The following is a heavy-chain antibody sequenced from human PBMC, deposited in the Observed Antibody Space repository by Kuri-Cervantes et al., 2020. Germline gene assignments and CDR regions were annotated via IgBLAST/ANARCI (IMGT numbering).Heavy chain of an antibody. Sequence: GESLKISCAASGFTFGDYYMSWIRQAPGKGLEWVSYISSSGSTIYYADSVKGRFTISRDNAKNSLYLQMNSLRAEDTALYYCAKDNGVGQWLVVGFDIWGQGTMVTVSS. CDR3: AKDNGVGQWLVVGFDI. D-gene: IGHD6-19*01. CDR1: GFTFGDYY. V-gene: IGHV3-11*01. CDR2: ISSSGSTI. J-gene: IGHJ3*02.